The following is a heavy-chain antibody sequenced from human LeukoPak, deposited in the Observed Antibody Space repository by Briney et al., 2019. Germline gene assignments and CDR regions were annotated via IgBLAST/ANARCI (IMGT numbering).Heavy chain of an antibody. J-gene: IGHJ4*02. D-gene: IGHD6-6*01. CDR3: ARSPIWARPYFDY. Sequence: GGSLRLSCAASGFTFSSYAMHWVSQAPGKGLEWVAVISYDGNNKYYADSVKGRFTVSRDNSKNTLYLQMNSLRGEDTAVYYCARSPIWARPYFDYWGQGTLVTVSS. V-gene: IGHV3-30*14. CDR1: GFTFSSYA. CDR2: ISYDGNNK.